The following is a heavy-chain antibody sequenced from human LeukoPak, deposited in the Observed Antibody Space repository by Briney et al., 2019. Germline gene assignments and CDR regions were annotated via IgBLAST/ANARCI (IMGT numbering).Heavy chain of an antibody. V-gene: IGHV4-34*01. CDR2: INHSGST. J-gene: IGHJ3*02. D-gene: IGHD3-10*01. CDR3: ARGALLLWFGELSVHDAFDI. CDR1: GGSFSSYY. Sequence: SSETLSLTCAVYGGSFSSYYWSWIRQPPGKGLQWIGEINHSGSTNYNPSLKSRVTISVDTSKNQFSLKLSSVTAAVTAVYYCARGALLLWFGELSVHDAFDIWGQGTMVTVSS.